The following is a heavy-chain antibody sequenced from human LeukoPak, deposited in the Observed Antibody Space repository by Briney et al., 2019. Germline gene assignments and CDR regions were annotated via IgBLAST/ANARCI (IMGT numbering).Heavy chain of an antibody. V-gene: IGHV1-8*03. CDR1: GYTFTSYG. CDR2: ISAYNGNT. D-gene: IGHD3-3*01. CDR3: ARGATFNYDFWSGYYIPNWFDP. J-gene: IGHJ5*02. Sequence: ASVKVSCKASGYTFTSYGISWLRQAPGQGLEWMGWISAYNGNTGYAQKFQGRVTITRNTSISTAYMELSSLRSEDTAVYYCARGATFNYDFWSGYYIPNWFDPWGQGTLSPSPQ.